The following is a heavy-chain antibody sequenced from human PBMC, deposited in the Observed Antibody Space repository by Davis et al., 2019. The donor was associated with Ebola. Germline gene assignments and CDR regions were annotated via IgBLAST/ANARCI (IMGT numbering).Heavy chain of an antibody. Sequence: SETLSLTCTVSGGSISSYYWSWIRQPPGKGLEWLGYIYYSGSTNYNPSLKSRLTISVDTSKNQFSLKLSSVTAADTAVYYCAREMGGSVDYWGQGTLVTVSS. CDR1: GGSISSYY. CDR3: AREMGGSVDY. V-gene: IGHV4-59*01. D-gene: IGHD5-24*01. CDR2: IYYSGST. J-gene: IGHJ4*02.